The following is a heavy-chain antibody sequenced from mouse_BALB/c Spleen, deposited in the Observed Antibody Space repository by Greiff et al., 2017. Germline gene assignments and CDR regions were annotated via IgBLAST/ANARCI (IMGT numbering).Heavy chain of an antibody. V-gene: IGHV5-6-5*01. D-gene: IGHD1-1*02. Sequence: EVKLMESGGGLVKPGGSLKLSCAASGYTFSSYAMSWVSQTPEQRLVWVASISSGGSTYYPDSVKGRFTISRNNARNILYLQMSSLRSEDTALYYCARFPYGHFDYWGQGTTLTVSS. CDR3: ARFPYGHFDY. J-gene: IGHJ2*01. CDR2: ISSGGST. CDR1: GYTFSSYA.